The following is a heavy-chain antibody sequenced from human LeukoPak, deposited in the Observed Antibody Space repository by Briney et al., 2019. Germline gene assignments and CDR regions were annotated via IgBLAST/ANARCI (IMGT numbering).Heavy chain of an antibody. J-gene: IGHJ6*02. V-gene: IGHV3-23*01. CDR3: ARDTRAAMDV. CDR1: GFTFSSYA. CDR2: ISDSGGTT. Sequence: GGSLRLSCAASGFTFSSYAMSWVRHAPGEELEWVSAISDSGGTTYYADSVKGRFTISRDNSKNTLYLQMNSLRAEDTAVYYCARDTRAAMDVWGQGTTVTVSS.